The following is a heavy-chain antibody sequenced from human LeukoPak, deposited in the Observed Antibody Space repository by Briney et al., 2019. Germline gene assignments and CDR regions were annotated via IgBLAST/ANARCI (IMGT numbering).Heavy chain of an antibody. CDR2: INSDGSST. V-gene: IGHV3-74*01. CDR1: GFTFSSYW. CDR3: AADRITIFGVVIKAFDI. D-gene: IGHD3-3*01. J-gene: IGHJ3*02. Sequence: GGSLRLSCAASGFTFSSYWMHWVRQAPGKGLVWVSRINSDGSSTSYADSVKGRFTISRDNAKNTLYLQMNSLRAEDTAVYYCAADRITIFGVVIKAFDIWGQGTMVTVPS.